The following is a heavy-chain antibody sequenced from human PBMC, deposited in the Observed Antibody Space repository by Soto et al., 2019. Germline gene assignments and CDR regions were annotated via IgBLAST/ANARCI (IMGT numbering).Heavy chain of an antibody. CDR1: AYPLTAKY. CDR2: INPSSGGT. CDR3: AKGGSSWSEWFDP. J-gene: IGHJ5*02. D-gene: IGHD6-13*01. V-gene: IGHV1-2*02. Sequence: SAYPLTAKYLEWARPAPGQGLEWMGWINPSSGGTKEAQKFRGRVTMTRDTSISAAYMELSRLTSDDTAVYYCAKGGSSWSEWFDPWGQGTLVTVSS.